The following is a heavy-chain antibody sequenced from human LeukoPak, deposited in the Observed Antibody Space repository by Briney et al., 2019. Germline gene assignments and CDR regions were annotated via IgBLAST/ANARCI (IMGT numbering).Heavy chain of an antibody. Sequence: ASVKVSFKSSVYNFDKFVIAWVRQAPGQGLEWMGWIKTHNGNTKYAQQYQGRVTMTTDTSTSRVYMELRSLRSEGPAVYLCERDTPQNLKRYDYWGEGTQVTVSS. CDR1: VYNFDKFV. CDR3: ERDTPQNLKRYDY. J-gene: IGHJ4*02. CDR2: IKTHNGNT. V-gene: IGHV1-18*01. D-gene: IGHD1-14*01.